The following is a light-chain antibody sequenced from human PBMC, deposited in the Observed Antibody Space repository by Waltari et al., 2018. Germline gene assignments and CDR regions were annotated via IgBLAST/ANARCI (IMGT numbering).Light chain of an antibody. V-gene: IGKV3-20*01. J-gene: IGKJ1*01. CDR2: GAA. CDR1: QSVSSSY. Sequence: EILLTQSPGTLSLSPGERATLSCRASQSVSSSYLAWYQQKPGQAPRVLIHGAANRATGIPDRFSGSGSGTDFTLTISRLEPEDFAVYYGQQYGSSPWTFGQGTKVEIK. CDR3: QQYGSSPWT.